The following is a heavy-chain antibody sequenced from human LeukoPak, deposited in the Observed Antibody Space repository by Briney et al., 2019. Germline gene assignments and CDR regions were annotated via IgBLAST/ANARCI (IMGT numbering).Heavy chain of an antibody. J-gene: IGHJ3*02. CDR1: GFTVSRNY. D-gene: IGHD3-22*01. CDR2: IYSGGHT. Sequence: GSLRLSCAASGFTVSRNYMSWARQAPGKGLEWVSVIYSGGHTYYAYSVKGRFTISRDNSKNTLYLQMNSRRAEDTAVYYCARDRNYYDSSGGDDAFDIWGQGTMVTVSS. V-gene: IGHV3-53*01. CDR3: ARDRNYYDSSGGDDAFDI.